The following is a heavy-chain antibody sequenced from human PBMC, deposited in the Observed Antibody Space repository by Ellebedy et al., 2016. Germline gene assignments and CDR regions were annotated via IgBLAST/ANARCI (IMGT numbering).Heavy chain of an antibody. CDR2: IKSKTDGEKT. Sequence: GESLKISCEASGFTFNNGWMTWVRQAPGKGLEWVGRIKSKTDGEKTDYAAPARGRFTISRDDSKNTLYLQMNYLNSDDTAVYYCVTDHPGGSGWYGYFQQWGQGTLVTVSS. CDR1: GFTFNNGW. J-gene: IGHJ1*01. CDR3: VTDHPGGSGWYGYFQQ. V-gene: IGHV3-15*01. D-gene: IGHD6-19*01.